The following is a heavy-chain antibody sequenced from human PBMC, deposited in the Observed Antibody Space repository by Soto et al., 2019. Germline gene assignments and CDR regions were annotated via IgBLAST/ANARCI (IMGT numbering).Heavy chain of an antibody. V-gene: IGHV4-30-4*01. D-gene: IGHD2-15*01. CDR2: IYYSGST. Sequence: SETLSLTCTVSGDSISNAEYHWSWIRQPPGKGLEWIGYIYYSGSTYYNPSLKSRLTISVDTSKNQFSLKLSSVTAADTAVYYCARTSSSVVNFWGQRTLVTVSS. J-gene: IGHJ4*02. CDR1: GDSISNAEYH. CDR3: ARTSSSVVNF.